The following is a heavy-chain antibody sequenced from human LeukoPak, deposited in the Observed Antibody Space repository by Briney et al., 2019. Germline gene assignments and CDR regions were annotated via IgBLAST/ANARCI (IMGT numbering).Heavy chain of an antibody. V-gene: IGHV3-48*01. D-gene: IGHD6-13*01. Sequence: GGSLRLSCAASGFTFSSYSMNWVRQAPGKRLEWVSYISSSSSTIYYADSVKGRFTISRDNAKNSLYLQMNSLRAEDTAVYYCAREGSSWLNWFDPWGQGTLVTVSS. CDR3: AREGSSWLNWFDP. CDR1: GFTFSSYS. J-gene: IGHJ5*02. CDR2: ISSSSSTI.